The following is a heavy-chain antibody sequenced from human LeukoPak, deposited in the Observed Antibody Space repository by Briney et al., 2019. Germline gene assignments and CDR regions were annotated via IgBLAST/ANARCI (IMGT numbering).Heavy chain of an antibody. Sequence: GGSLRLSCAASGFTFSNYAMSWVRQAPGKGLEWVSGISGSGASTYYADSVKGRFTISRDNSKNTLYLQMDSLRAEDTAVYYCAKWVEVVPGVHFDYWGQGTLVTVSS. CDR1: GFTFSNYA. J-gene: IGHJ4*02. D-gene: IGHD2-2*01. V-gene: IGHV3-23*01. CDR3: AKWVEVVPGVHFDY. CDR2: ISGSGAST.